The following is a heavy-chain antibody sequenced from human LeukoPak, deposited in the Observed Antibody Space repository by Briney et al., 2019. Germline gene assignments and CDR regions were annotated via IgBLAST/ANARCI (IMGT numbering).Heavy chain of an antibody. CDR3: ARDLGTMVRGGFDH. D-gene: IGHD3-10*01. V-gene: IGHV3-53*01. CDR1: GFTVSSNY. Sequence: GGSLRLSCAASGFTVSSNYMSWVRQAPGKGLEWVSVIYSGGSTYYADTVKGRFTISRDNSKNMLHLQMNSLRAEDTAVYYCARDLGTMVRGGFDHWGQGTLVTVSS. CDR2: IYSGGST. J-gene: IGHJ4*02.